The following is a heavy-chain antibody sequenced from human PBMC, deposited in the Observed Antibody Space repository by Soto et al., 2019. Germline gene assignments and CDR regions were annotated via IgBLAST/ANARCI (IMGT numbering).Heavy chain of an antibody. D-gene: IGHD2-2*01. CDR2: ISGSSDST. CDR3: AKARGSSTPAPGSY. J-gene: IGHJ4*02. Sequence: GGSLRLSCAASGFTFSSYAMSWVRQAPGKGLKWVSAISGSSDSTYYVDSVKGRFTISRDNSKNTLYLQMNSLGAEDTAIYYCAKARGSSTPAPGSYWGQGTLVTVSS. V-gene: IGHV3-23*01. CDR1: GFTFSSYA.